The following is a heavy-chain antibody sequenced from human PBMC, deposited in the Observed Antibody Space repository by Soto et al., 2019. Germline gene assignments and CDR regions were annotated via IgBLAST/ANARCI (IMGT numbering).Heavy chain of an antibody. V-gene: IGHV5-51*01. CDR2: IYPGDSDT. CDR1: GYSFTSYW. J-gene: IGHJ6*02. Sequence: ESLKISCKGSGYSFTSYWIGLVRQMPGKGLEWMGIIYPGDSDTRYSPSFQGQVTISADKSISTAYLQWSSLKASDTAMYYCARGEQQLGTYYYYGMEVWGQGTTVTVSS. D-gene: IGHD6-13*01. CDR3: ARGEQQLGTYYYYGMEV.